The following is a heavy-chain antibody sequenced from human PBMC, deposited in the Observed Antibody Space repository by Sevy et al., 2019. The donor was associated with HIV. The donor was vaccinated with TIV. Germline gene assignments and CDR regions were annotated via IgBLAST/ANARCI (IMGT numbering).Heavy chain of an antibody. Sequence: GGSLRLSCAASGFTFRTYGMQWVRQAPGEGLEWVAFIRYDGSKKYYADSVKGRFTISRDNSKNTLYLHMNSPRAEDTAVYYCANGDYYFDYWGQGTLVTVSS. V-gene: IGHV3-30*02. J-gene: IGHJ4*02. CDR3: ANGDYYFDY. D-gene: IGHD2-21*02. CDR2: IRYDGSKK. CDR1: GFTFRTYG.